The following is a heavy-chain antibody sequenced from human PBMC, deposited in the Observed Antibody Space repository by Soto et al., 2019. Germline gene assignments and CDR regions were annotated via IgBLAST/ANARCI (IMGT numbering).Heavy chain of an antibody. Sequence: QVQLQQWGAGLLKPSETLSLTCAVYGGSFSGYYWSWIRQPPGKGLEWIGEINHSGSTNYNPSLKSRVTISVDTSKNQFSLKLSSVTAADTAVYYCARGSSSWADYWGQGTLVTVSS. D-gene: IGHD6-6*01. V-gene: IGHV4-34*01. J-gene: IGHJ4*02. CDR1: GGSFSGYY. CDR2: INHSGST. CDR3: ARGSSSWADY.